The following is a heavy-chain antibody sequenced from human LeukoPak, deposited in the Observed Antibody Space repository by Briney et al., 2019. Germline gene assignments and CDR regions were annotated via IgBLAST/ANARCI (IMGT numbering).Heavy chain of an antibody. CDR3: ARVAQKLERMALAATSEWRANWYFDL. Sequence: SETLSLTCTVSGGSISSGSYYWSWLRQPAGKGLEWVGRIYTSGSTNYNPSLKSRVTMSVDTSKNQFSLKLSSVTAADTAVYYCARVAQKLERMALAATSEWRANWYFDLWGRGTLVTVSS. D-gene: IGHD6-19*01. V-gene: IGHV4-61*02. CDR2: IYTSGST. J-gene: IGHJ2*01. CDR1: GGSISSGSYY.